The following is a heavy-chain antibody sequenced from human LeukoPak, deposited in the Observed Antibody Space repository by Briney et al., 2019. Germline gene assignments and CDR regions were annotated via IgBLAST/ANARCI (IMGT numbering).Heavy chain of an antibody. CDR2: ISSSSSTI. D-gene: IGHD3-22*01. V-gene: IGHV3-48*04. CDR1: GFTFSSYS. CDR3: ARAARPYYDGGDYFSS. Sequence: GGSLRLSCAASGFTFSSYSMNWVRQAPGKGLEWVSYISSSSSTIYYADSVKGRFTISRDNAKNSLYLQMNSLRAEDTAVYYCARAARPYYDGGDYFSSWGQGTLVTVSS. J-gene: IGHJ5*02.